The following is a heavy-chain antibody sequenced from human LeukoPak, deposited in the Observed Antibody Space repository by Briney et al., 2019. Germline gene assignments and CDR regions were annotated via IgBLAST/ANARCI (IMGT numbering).Heavy chain of an antibody. CDR1: GGSISNYY. D-gene: IGHD1-14*01. J-gene: IGHJ3*02. CDR2: IYFSGST. Sequence: SETLSLTCSVSGGSISNYYWSWIRQPPGKGLEWIAYIYFSGSTDHNPSLKSRATTSVDTSKNQFSLKLSSVTAADTAVYYCARHEPARRGAFDIWGQGTLVTVSS. CDR3: ARHEPARRGAFDI. V-gene: IGHV4-59*08.